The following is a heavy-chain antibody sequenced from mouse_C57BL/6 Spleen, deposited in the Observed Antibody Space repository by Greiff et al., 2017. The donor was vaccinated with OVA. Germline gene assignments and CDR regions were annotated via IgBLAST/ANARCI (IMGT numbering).Heavy chain of an antibody. V-gene: IGHV1-64*01. D-gene: IGHD2-1*01. CDR1: GYTFTSYW. J-gene: IGHJ4*01. CDR2: IHPNSGST. Sequence: QVQLQQPGAELVKPGASVKLSCKASGYTFTSYWMHWVKQRPGQGLEWIGMIHPNSGSTNYNEKFKSKATLTVDKSSSTAYMQLSSLTSEDSAVYYCARALYGNYDAMDYWGQGTSVTVSS. CDR3: ARALYGNYDAMDY.